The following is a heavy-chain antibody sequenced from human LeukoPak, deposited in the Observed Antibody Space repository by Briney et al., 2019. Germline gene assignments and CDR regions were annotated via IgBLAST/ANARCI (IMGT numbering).Heavy chain of an antibody. J-gene: IGHJ4*02. CDR1: GFTFSSYA. V-gene: IGHV3-30-3*01. D-gene: IGHD6-13*01. Sequence: GRSLRLSCAASGFTFSSYAMHWVRQAPGKGLEWVAVISYGGGNKYYADSVKGRFTISRDNSKNTLYLQMNSLRAEDTAVYYCAREDSSSWVFDYWGQGTLVTVSS. CDR3: AREDSSSWVFDY. CDR2: ISYGGGNK.